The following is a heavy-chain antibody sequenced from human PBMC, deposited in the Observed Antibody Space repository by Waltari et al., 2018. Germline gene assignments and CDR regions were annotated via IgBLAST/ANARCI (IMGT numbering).Heavy chain of an antibody. V-gene: IGHV3-48*03. Sequence: EVQLVESGGGLVQPGGSLRLSCAASGFTFSSYEMNWVRQAPGKGREWVSDISSSGSTIYYADSLKGRFTISRDNAKNSLYLQMNSLRAEDTAVYYCASLTLGITMIARDYWGQGTLVTVSS. J-gene: IGHJ4*02. CDR2: ISSSGSTI. CDR3: ASLTLGITMIARDY. D-gene: IGHD3-22*01. CDR1: GFTFSSYE.